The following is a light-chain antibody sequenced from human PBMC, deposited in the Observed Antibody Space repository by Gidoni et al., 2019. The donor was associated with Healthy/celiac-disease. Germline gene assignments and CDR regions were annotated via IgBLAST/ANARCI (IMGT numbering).Light chain of an antibody. V-gene: IGLV1-47*01. CDR2: RDN. CDR1: SSNIGSNY. J-gene: IGLJ1*01. CDR3: AAWDDSLSGPEV. Sequence: QSVLTQPPSASCTPGERVTISCSGSSSNIGSNYVYWYQQPPGTAPKLLIYRDNQRPSGVPDRFSGSNSGTSASLAISGLRSEDEADYYCAAWDDSLSGPEVFGTGTKVTVL.